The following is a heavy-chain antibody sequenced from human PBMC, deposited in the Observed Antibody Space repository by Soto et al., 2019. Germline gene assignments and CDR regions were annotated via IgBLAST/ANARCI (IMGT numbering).Heavy chain of an antibody. Sequence: QVTLKESGPVLVKPTETLTLTCTVSGFSLSNATMGVSWIRQPPGKALEWLAHIFSNDEKAYSTSLKSRLTISKDTSKSQVVLTMSNMDPADTATYYCVRKEATKEAFDIWGQGTMVTVSS. CDR2: IFSNDEK. V-gene: IGHV2-26*01. CDR3: VRKEATKEAFDI. J-gene: IGHJ3*02. D-gene: IGHD5-12*01. CDR1: GFSLSNATMG.